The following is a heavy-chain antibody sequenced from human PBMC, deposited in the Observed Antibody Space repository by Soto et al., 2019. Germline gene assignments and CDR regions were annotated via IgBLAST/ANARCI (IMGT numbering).Heavy chain of an antibody. D-gene: IGHD3-10*01. CDR3: AREWDYYASRTYSNWFDP. CDR2: ISPYNGNT. CDR1: GYTFTSYG. J-gene: IGHJ5*02. V-gene: IGHV1-18*01. Sequence: QVQLVQSGAEVKKPGASVKVSCKASGYTFTSYGLTWVRQAPGQGLEWMGWISPYNGNTDYAQKFQGRVTMTTDTFTSTAYMELSSLNYDDTAVYYCAREWDYYASRTYSNWFDPWGQGTLVTVSS.